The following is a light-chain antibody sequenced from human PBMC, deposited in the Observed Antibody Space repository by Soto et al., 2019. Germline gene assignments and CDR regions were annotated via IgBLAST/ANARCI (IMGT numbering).Light chain of an antibody. Sequence: DIQMTQSPSSLSASVRDTVTITCRASQSISMYLSWYQQKPGKAPKLLIYSASILQSGVPSRFSGSGFGTDFTLTINSLQPEDFAGYHCQQSYDMPWTFGQGTKVEIK. CDR3: QQSYDMPWT. V-gene: IGKV1-39*01. J-gene: IGKJ1*01. CDR2: SAS. CDR1: QSISMY.